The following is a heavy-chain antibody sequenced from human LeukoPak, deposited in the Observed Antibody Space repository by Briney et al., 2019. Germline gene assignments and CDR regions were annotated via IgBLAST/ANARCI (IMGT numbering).Heavy chain of an antibody. J-gene: IGHJ4*02. V-gene: IGHV1-2*06. D-gene: IGHD6-13*01. Sequence: ASVKVSCKASGYTFTGYYMHWVRQAPGQGLEWMGRIDPNSGGTNYGQKFQGRVTMTRDTSISTAYMELSRLRSDDTAVYYCARVGSSSWYSFDYWGQGTLVTVSS. CDR2: IDPNSGGT. CDR1: GYTFTGYY. CDR3: ARVGSSSWYSFDY.